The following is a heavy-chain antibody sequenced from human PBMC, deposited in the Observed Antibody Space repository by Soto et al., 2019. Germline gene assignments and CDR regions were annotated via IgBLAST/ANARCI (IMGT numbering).Heavy chain of an antibody. CDR1: GVSLNDARMG. V-gene: IGHV2-26*01. CDR3: ARMTAAFDP. J-gene: IGHJ5*02. D-gene: IGHD6-25*01. Sequence: QVTLKESGPVLVKPTETLTLTCTVSGVSLNDARMGVSWLRQPPGKALEWLAHIFSNDEKSYNTSLKSRLTISKDASKSQVVLTKTNLGPVDTGTYYCARMTAAFDPWGQGILVTVSS. CDR2: IFSNDEK.